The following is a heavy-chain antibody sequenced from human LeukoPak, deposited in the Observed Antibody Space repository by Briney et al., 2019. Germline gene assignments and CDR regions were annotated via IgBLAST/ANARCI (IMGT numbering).Heavy chain of an antibody. D-gene: IGHD6-19*01. CDR1: GFTFSSYA. V-gene: IGHV3-23*01. CDR2: ISGSGGST. CDR3: ASVRYSSGWYYFDY. J-gene: IGHJ4*02. Sequence: GGSLRLSCAASGFTFSSYAMSWVRQAPGKGLEWVSAISGSGGSTYYADSVKGRFTISRDNAKNSLYLQMNSLRAEDTALYYCASVRYSSGWYYFDYWGQGTLVTVSS.